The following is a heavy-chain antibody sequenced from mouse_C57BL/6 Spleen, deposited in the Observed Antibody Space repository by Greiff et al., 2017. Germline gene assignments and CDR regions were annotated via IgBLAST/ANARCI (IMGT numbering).Heavy chain of an antibody. CDR1: GYTFTSYW. J-gene: IGHJ4*01. V-gene: IGHV1-50*01. CDR3: ARRIYYGPYYYAMDY. D-gene: IGHD2-1*01. CDR2: IDPSDSYN. Sequence: QVQLQQPGAELVKPGASVKLSCKASGYTFTSYWMQWVKQRPGQGLEWIGEIDPSDSYNNYNQKFKGKATLTVDTSSSTAYMQLSSLTSEDSAVYYCARRIYYGPYYYAMDYWGQGTSVTVSS.